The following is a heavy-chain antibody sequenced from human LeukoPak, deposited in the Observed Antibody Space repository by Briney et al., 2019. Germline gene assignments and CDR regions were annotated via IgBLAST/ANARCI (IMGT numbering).Heavy chain of an antibody. D-gene: IGHD2-2*01. Sequence: SETLSLTCAVSGGSINNNNWWSWIRQPPGKGLEWIGEIYHSGDTYYNPSLKSRVTISVDTSKNQFSLKLSSVTAADTAVYYCARLPAAMWGGFDYWGQGTLVTVSS. CDR1: GGSINNNNW. J-gene: IGHJ4*02. V-gene: IGHV4-4*02. CDR2: IYHSGDT. CDR3: ARLPAAMWGGFDY.